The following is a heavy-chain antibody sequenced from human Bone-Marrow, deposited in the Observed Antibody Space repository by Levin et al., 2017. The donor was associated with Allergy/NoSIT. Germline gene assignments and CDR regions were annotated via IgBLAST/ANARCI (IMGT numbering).Heavy chain of an antibody. V-gene: IGHV3-23*01. CDR2: ISGGGLNT. D-gene: IGHD3-10*01. Sequence: PGGSLRLSCAGSGFIFDSYGMNWVRQAPGKGLEWVSGISGGGLNTYYADSMKGRFLISRDNSKNTLYLEVNSLRAEDTAVYYCAKDRGYGSGTYGTFEIWGQGTKVTVSS. CDR1: GFIFDSYG. J-gene: IGHJ3*02. CDR3: AKDRGYGSGTYGTFEI.